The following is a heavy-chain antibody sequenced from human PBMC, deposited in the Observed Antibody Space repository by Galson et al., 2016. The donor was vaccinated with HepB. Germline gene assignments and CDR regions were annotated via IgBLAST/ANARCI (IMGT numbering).Heavy chain of an antibody. CDR1: GFIVSHNY. J-gene: IGHJ5*02. CDR2: IYSSGSA. V-gene: IGHV3-53*01. Sequence: SLRLSCAGSGFIVSHNYMSWVRQAPGKGLEWLSIIYSSGSAYYADSVKGRFTISRDDSKNTVYLQMNSLRAEDTAVYYCTRDDSSGYFDPWGQGTLVTVSS. CDR3: TRDDSSGYFDP. D-gene: IGHD5-12*01.